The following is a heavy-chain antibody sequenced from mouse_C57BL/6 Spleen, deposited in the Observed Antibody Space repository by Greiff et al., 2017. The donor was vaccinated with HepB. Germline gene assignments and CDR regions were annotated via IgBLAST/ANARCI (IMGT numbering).Heavy chain of an antibody. CDR1: GFTFSSYA. CDR2: ISDGGSYT. J-gene: IGHJ4*01. Sequence: EVQLVESGGGLVKPGGSLKLSCAASGFTFSSYAMSWVRQTPEKRLEWVATISDGGSYTYYPDNVKGRFTISRDNAKNNLYLQMSHLKSEDTAMYYCARDRPGRGAMDYWGQGTSVTVSS. D-gene: IGHD1-1*01. CDR3: ARDRPGRGAMDY. V-gene: IGHV5-4*01.